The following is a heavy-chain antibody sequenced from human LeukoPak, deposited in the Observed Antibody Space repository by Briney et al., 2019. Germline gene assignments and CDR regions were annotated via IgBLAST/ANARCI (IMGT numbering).Heavy chain of an antibody. CDR1: GYTFTSYY. CDR3: ARDSTTGTGIPHFDY. CDR2: INPSGGST. Sequence: ASVKVSCKASGYTFTSYYMHWVRQAPGQGLEWMGIINPSGGSTSYAQKFQGRVTMTRDTSTSTAYMELSSLRSEDTAVYYCARDSTTGTGIPHFDYWGQGTLVTVSS. J-gene: IGHJ4*02. V-gene: IGHV1-46*01. D-gene: IGHD1-1*01.